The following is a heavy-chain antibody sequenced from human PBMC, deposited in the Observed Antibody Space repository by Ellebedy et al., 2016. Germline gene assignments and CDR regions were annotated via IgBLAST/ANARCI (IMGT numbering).Heavy chain of an antibody. D-gene: IGHD1-26*01. J-gene: IGHJ4*02. V-gene: IGHV3-33*08. CDR1: GFTFSSYA. CDR3: ARDPSFGGSYSPRYYFDY. Sequence: GGSLRLSCTASGFTFSSYAMHWVRQAPGKGLEWVAVIWYDGSNKYYADSVKGRFTISRDNSKNTLYLQMNSLRVEDTAVYYCARDPSFGGSYSPRYYFDYWGQGTLVTVSS. CDR2: IWYDGSNK.